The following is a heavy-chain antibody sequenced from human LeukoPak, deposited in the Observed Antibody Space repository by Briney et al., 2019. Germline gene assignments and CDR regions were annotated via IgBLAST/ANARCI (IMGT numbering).Heavy chain of an antibody. CDR3: ARDRGHSGYDLYDY. CDR1: GGTFSSYA. J-gene: IGHJ4*02. V-gene: IGHV1-69*04. D-gene: IGHD5-12*01. Sequence: GSSVKVSCKASGGTFSSYAISWVRQAPGQGLEWMGRIIPILGIANYAQKFQGRVTITADKSTSTAYMELSSLRSEDTAVYYCARDRGHSGYDLYDYWGQGILVTVSS. CDR2: IIPILGIA.